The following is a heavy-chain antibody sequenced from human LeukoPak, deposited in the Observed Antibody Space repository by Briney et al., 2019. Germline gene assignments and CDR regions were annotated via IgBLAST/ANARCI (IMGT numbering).Heavy chain of an antibody. D-gene: IGHD3-3*01. CDR3: ARHHHFTRTFDY. V-gene: IGHV4-39*01. CDR1: GGSISSRTYY. J-gene: IGHJ4*02. Sequence: PSETLSLTCTVSGGSISSRTYYWGWIRRPPGKGLEWVGSIYYSGNTYYNPSLKSRVTISVDTSKNQFSLILTSVTAADTAVYYCARHHHFTRTFDYWGQGTLVTVSS. CDR2: IYYSGNT.